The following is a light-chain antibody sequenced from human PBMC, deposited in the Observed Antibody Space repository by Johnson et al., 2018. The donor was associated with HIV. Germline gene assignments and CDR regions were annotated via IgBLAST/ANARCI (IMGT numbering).Light chain of an antibody. Sequence: QSVLTQPPSVSAAPGQKVTISCSGSSSNIGNNYVSWYQQLPGTAPKLLIYDNSKRPSGIPDRFSGSKSGTSATLVITGLQTGDEADYHCATWDSSLSVYVFGTGTKATVL. V-gene: IGLV1-51*01. CDR3: ATWDSSLSVYV. CDR1: SSNIGNNY. J-gene: IGLJ1*01. CDR2: DNS.